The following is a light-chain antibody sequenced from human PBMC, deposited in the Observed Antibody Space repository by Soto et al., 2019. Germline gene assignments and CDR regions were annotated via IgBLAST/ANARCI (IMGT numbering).Light chain of an antibody. J-gene: IGLJ1*01. Sequence: QSALTQPASVSGSPGQSITISCTGTSSDVGSYNFVSRYQQHPGKAPKLMIYEGSKGPSGVSNRFSGSKSGNTASLTISGLQAEDEADYYCCSYAGSSTLVFGTGTKLTVL. CDR2: EGS. CDR1: SSDVGSYNF. V-gene: IGLV2-23*01. CDR3: CSYAGSSTLV.